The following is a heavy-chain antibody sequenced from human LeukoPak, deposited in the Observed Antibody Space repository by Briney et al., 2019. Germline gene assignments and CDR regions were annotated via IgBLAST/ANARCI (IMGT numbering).Heavy chain of an antibody. CDR3: ARAIVGAFPRGAFDI. CDR2: VGSDGSST. CDR1: GFTFSTYA. J-gene: IGHJ3*02. V-gene: IGHV3-64*01. D-gene: IGHD1-26*01. Sequence: GGSLRLSCAASGFTFSTYAMHWVRQAPGQGLEYVSSVGSDGSSTYYANSVKGRFTISRDNSKNTLYLQMGSLKPEDMAVHYCARAIVGAFPRGAFDIWGQGTMVTVSS.